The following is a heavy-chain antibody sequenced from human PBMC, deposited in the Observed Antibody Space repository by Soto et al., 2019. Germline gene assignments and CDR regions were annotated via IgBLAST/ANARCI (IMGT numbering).Heavy chain of an antibody. CDR2: IYSGGST. V-gene: IGHV3-53*01. Sequence: GGSLRLSWAASGFTVSSNDMSWVRQAPGKGLEWVSVIYSGGSTYYADSVKGRFTISRDNSKNTLYLQMNRLRAEDTAVYYCARDRQLVRDYYYYYGMDVWGQGTTVTVSS. CDR3: ARDRQLVRDYYYYYGMDV. D-gene: IGHD6-6*01. CDR1: GFTVSSND. J-gene: IGHJ6*02.